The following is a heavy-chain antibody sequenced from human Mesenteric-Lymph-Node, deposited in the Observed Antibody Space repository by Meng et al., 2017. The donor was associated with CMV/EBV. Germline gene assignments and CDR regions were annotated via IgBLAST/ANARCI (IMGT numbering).Heavy chain of an antibody. J-gene: IGHJ4*02. Sequence: GVGWIRQPPGKALEWLAHIYWDGDTRYSPSLRNRLTITKDTSKSHVVLRMTNVEPVGTATYFCAHVRLSYFDILSGYFPPRYFFDYWGQGTLVTVSS. V-gene: IGHV2-5*02. CDR2: IYWDGDT. CDR1: G. D-gene: IGHD3-9*01. CDR3: AHVRLSYFDILSGYFPPRYFFDY.